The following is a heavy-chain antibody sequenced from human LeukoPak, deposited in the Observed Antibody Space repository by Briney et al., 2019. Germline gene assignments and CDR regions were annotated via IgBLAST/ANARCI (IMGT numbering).Heavy chain of an antibody. CDR3: ARELDTLPDY. J-gene: IGHJ4*02. V-gene: IGHV3-30-3*01. CDR1: GFTFSSYA. D-gene: IGHD2-15*01. CDR2: IPYDGSNK. Sequence: GESLRLSCAASGFTFSSYAMHWVRQAPGKGLEWVAVIPYDGSNKYYADSVKGRFTISRDNSKNTLYLQMNSLRAEDTAVYYCARELDTLPDYWGQGTLVTVSS.